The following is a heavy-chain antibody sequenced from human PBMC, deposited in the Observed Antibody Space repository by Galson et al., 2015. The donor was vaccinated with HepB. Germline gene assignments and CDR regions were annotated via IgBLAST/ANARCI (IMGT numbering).Heavy chain of an antibody. D-gene: IGHD2-15*01. Sequence: SVKVSCKASGGTFSSYAISWVRQAPGQGLEWMGGIIPIFGTANYAQKFQGRVTITADESTSTAYMELSSLRSEDTAVYYCARDRPRLGYCSGGSCYEYSGYYYYGMDVWGQGTTVTVSS. CDR1: GGTFSSYA. CDR2: IIPIFGTA. V-gene: IGHV1-69*13. J-gene: IGHJ6*02. CDR3: ARDRPRLGYCSGGSCYEYSGYYYYGMDV.